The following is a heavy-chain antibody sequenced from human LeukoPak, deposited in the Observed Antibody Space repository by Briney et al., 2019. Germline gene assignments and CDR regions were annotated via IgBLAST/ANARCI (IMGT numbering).Heavy chain of an antibody. J-gene: IGHJ4*02. Sequence: PGGSLRLSCAASGFTFSSYAMSWVRQAPGKGLEWVSAISGSGGSTYYADSVKGRFTISRDNSKNTLYLQMNSLRAEDTAVYYCADLDYGSGSYYTTAGYWGQGTLVTVSS. CDR1: GFTFSSYA. CDR2: ISGSGGST. V-gene: IGHV3-23*01. CDR3: ADLDYGSGSYYTTAGY. D-gene: IGHD3-10*01.